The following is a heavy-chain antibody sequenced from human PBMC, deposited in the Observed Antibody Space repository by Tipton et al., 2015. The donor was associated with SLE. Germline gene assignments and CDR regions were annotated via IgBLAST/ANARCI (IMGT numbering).Heavy chain of an antibody. Sequence: TLSLTCAVSGGSFSGYYWSWIRQPPGKGLEWIGEINHSGSTNYNPSLKSRVTISVDTSKNQFSLKLSPVTAADTAVYYCARASSGSDNWFDPWGQGTLVTVSS. J-gene: IGHJ5*02. V-gene: IGHV4-34*01. CDR3: ARASSGSDNWFDP. CDR2: INHSGST. CDR1: GGSFSGYY. D-gene: IGHD3-10*01.